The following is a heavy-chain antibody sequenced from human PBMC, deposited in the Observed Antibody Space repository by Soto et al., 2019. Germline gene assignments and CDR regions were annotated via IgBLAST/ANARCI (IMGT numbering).Heavy chain of an antibody. CDR3: ARHPYDFWSGYYTGTTDY. CDR1: SLSISGRSYY. Sequence: PSETVSLSCTVSSLSISGRSYYWGWIRQPPGKGLEWIGSIYYSGSTYYNPSLKSRVTISVDTSKNQFSLKLSSVTAADTAVYYCARHPYDFWSGYYTGTTDYWGQGTLVS. CDR2: IYYSGST. V-gene: IGHV4-39*01. J-gene: IGHJ4*02. D-gene: IGHD3-3*01.